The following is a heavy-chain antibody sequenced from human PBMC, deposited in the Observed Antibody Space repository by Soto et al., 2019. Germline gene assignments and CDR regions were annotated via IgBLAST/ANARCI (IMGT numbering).Heavy chain of an antibody. CDR1: GFTFSSYG. CDR2: ISYDGSNK. Sequence: QVQLVESGGGVVQPGRSLRLSCAASGFTFSSYGMHWVRQAPGKGLEWVAVISYDGSNKYYADSVKGRFTISRDNSKNTLYLQRNSLRAEDTAVYYCAKDRVTALFDYWGQGTLVTVSS. J-gene: IGHJ4*02. D-gene: IGHD2-21*02. V-gene: IGHV3-30*18. CDR3: AKDRVTALFDY.